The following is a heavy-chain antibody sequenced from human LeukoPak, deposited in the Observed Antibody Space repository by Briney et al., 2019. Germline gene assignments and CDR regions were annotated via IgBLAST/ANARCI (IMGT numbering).Heavy chain of an antibody. V-gene: IGHV3-48*01. D-gene: IGHD2-2*03. CDR1: GFTFSSYS. Sequence: GGSLRLSCAASGFTFSSYSMNWVRQAPGKGLEWVSYISSSSSTIYYADSVKGRFTISRDNAKNSLYLQMNSLRAEDTAVYYCAKDSGWILFDDWGQGTLVTVSS. CDR3: AKDSGWILFDD. CDR2: ISSSSSTI. J-gene: IGHJ4*02.